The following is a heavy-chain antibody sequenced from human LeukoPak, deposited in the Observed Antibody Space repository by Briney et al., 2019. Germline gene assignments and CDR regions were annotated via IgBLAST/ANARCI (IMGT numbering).Heavy chain of an antibody. J-gene: IGHJ4*02. CDR3: AKTKLYNWNDGPFDY. D-gene: IGHD1-1*01. V-gene: IGHV3-9*01. Sequence: GGSLRLSCAASGFTFDDYAMHWVRQAPGKGLEWVSGISWNSGSIGYADSVKGRFTISRDNAKNSLYLQMNSLRAEDTALYYCAKTKLYNWNDGPFDYWGQGTLVTVSS. CDR2: ISWNSGSI. CDR1: GFTFDDYA.